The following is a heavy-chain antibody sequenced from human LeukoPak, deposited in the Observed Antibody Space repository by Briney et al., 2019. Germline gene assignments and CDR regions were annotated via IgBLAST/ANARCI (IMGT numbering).Heavy chain of an antibody. D-gene: IGHD6-19*01. Sequence: PSETLSLTCTVSGGSISSYYWSWSRQPPGKGLEWIGYIYHSGSTNYNPSLKSRVTISVDTSKNQFSLKLSSVTAAHTAVYYCARVMTFGQWLVPQNWGQGTLVTVSS. J-gene: IGHJ4*02. CDR1: GGSISSYY. V-gene: IGHV4-59*01. CDR3: ARVMTFGQWLVPQN. CDR2: IYHSGST.